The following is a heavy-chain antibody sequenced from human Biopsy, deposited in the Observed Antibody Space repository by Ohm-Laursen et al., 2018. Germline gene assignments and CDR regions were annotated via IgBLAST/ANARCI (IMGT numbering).Heavy chain of an antibody. Sequence: GTLSLTCTASGGSISSDYWSWIRQTPGKGLEWIGYIYYSGSTNYDPSLKSRVTISVDTSKNQFSLRLNSVTAADTAVYYCARATNSTGWPYYYFYGMDVWGQGTTVTVSS. D-gene: IGHD2/OR15-2a*01. CDR1: GGSISSDY. CDR2: IYYSGST. CDR3: ARATNSTGWPYYYFYGMDV. V-gene: IGHV4-59*01. J-gene: IGHJ6*02.